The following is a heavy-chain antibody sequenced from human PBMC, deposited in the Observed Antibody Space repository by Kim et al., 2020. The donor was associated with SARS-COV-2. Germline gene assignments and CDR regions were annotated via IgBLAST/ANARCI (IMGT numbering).Heavy chain of an antibody. V-gene: IGHV3-48*02. CDR3: TRGLQWAFDF. D-gene: IGHD2-8*01. CDR1: GFNFNIYS. J-gene: IGHJ4*02. CDR2: ITSSSSTI. Sequence: GGSLRLSCAASGFNFNIYSMNWVRQAPGRGLEWVSYITSSSSTIYYADSVKGRFTISRDNAKNSLDLQMNSLRDEDTAVYYCTRGLQWAFDFWGQGSLVTVSS.